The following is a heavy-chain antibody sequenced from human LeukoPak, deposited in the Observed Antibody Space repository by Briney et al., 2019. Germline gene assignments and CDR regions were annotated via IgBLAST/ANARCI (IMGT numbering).Heavy chain of an antibody. CDR3: ARLWFGELAPGNWFDP. CDR2: IHYSGST. Sequence: PSETLSLTCSVSGGSISSSDWSWIRQPPGKGLEWIAYIHYSGSTNYNPSLKSRITISVDTSKNQFSLKVSSVSAADTAVYYCARLWFGELAPGNWFDPWGQGTLVTVSS. J-gene: IGHJ5*02. CDR1: GGSISSSD. V-gene: IGHV4-59*01. D-gene: IGHD3-10*01.